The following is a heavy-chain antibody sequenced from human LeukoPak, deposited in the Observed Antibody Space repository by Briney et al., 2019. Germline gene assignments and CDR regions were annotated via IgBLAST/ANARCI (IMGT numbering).Heavy chain of an antibody. CDR3: AMYCSSTSCYQAVFDP. D-gene: IGHD2-2*01. J-gene: IGHJ5*02. Sequence: KSSQTLSLTCTVSGGSISSGGYYWSWIRQHPGKGLEWIGYIYYSGSTYYNPSLKSRVTISVDTSKNQFSPKLSSVTAADTAVYYCAMYCSSTSCYQAVFDPWGQGTLVTVSS. V-gene: IGHV4-31*03. CDR1: GGSISSGGYY. CDR2: IYYSGST.